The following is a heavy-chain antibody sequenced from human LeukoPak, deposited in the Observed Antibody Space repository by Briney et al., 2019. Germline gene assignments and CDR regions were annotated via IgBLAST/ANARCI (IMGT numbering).Heavy chain of an antibody. CDR2: ISSSSSYI. Sequence: GGSLRLSCAASGFTFSSYSMNWVRQAPGKGLEWVSSISSSSSYIYYADSVKGRFTISRDNAKNSLYLQMNSLRAEDTAVYYCARDLVKAYGSGSYYYYYMDVWGKGTTVTISS. CDR3: ARDLVKAYGSGSYYYYYMDV. D-gene: IGHD3-10*01. CDR1: GFTFSSYS. J-gene: IGHJ6*03. V-gene: IGHV3-21*01.